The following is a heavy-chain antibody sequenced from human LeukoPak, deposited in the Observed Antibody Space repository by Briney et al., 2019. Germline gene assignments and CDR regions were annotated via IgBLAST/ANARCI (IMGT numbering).Heavy chain of an antibody. CDR3: ARRIFGGGGYAFDI. CDR2: IYPGDSDT. J-gene: IGHJ3*02. CDR1: GYSFTNYW. Sequence: GESLKISCKGSGYSFTNYWIGWVRQMPGKGLEWMGIIYPGDSDTRYSPSFQGQVTISADRSNNTAYLQWRSLEASDTAIYYCARRIFGGGGYAFDIWGQGTVVTVSS. D-gene: IGHD3-16*01. V-gene: IGHV5-51*01.